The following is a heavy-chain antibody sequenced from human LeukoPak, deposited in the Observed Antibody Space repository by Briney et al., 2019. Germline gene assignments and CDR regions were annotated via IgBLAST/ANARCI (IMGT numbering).Heavy chain of an antibody. CDR3: ASSHGPTNLGLFY. D-gene: IGHD1-14*01. V-gene: IGHV3-23*01. J-gene: IGHJ4*02. CDR1: GFTFSTYA. CDR2: ITGSGDGT. Sequence: GGSLRLSCAASGFTFSTYAMTWVRQAPGKGLEWVSSITGSGDGTSAADSVKGRFSISRDNYKNTLYLQMNSLRVEDTAVYYCASSHGPTNLGLFYWGQGTLVTVSS.